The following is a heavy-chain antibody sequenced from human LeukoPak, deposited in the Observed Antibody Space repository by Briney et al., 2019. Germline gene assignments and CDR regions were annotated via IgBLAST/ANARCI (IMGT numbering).Heavy chain of an antibody. CDR2: INPSGGST. Sequence: ASVKVSCKASGYTFTSYYMHWVRQAPGQGLEWMGIINPSGGSTSYAQKFQGRVTMTRDTSTSTVYMELSSLRSEDTAVYYCARVYSGYLYYYYGMDVWGQGTTVTVSS. J-gene: IGHJ6*02. D-gene: IGHD5-12*01. CDR3: ARVYSGYLYYYYGMDV. V-gene: IGHV1-46*01. CDR1: GYTFTSYY.